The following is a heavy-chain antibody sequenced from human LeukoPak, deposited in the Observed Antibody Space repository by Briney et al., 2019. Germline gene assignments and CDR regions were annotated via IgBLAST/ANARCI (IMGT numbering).Heavy chain of an antibody. CDR1: GYTFSSYG. Sequence: EASVKVSCKTSGYTFSSYGISWVRQAPGQGLEWMGWISGYTGNTNYAQKLQGRITMTTDTSTRTAYMELRSLTSDDTAVYYCARGGGYQDYWGQGTLITVSS. CDR2: ISGYTGNT. J-gene: IGHJ4*02. CDR3: ARGGGYQDY. V-gene: IGHV1-18*01. D-gene: IGHD3-22*01.